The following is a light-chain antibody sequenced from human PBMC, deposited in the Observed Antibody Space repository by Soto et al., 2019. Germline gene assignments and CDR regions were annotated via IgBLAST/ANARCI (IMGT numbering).Light chain of an antibody. CDR2: GAS. Sequence: EIVLTQSPGTLSLSPGERATLSCRASQSVSSSYLAWYQQKPGQAPRLLIYGASSRATGIPDRFSGSGSGTDFTLTFSSLEPEDLAVYYCQQYGSSPLLTFGGGTKVEIK. CDR3: QQYGSSPLLT. J-gene: IGKJ4*01. CDR1: QSVSSSY. V-gene: IGKV3-20*01.